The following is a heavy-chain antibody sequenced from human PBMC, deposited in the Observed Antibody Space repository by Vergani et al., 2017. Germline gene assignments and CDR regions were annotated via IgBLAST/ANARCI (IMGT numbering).Heavy chain of an antibody. D-gene: IGHD2-15*01. CDR2: ISWNSGSI. Sequence: EVQLVESGGGLVQPGRSLRLSCAASGFTFDDYAMHWVRQAPGKGLEWVSGISWNSGSIGYADSVKGRFTISRDNAKNSLYLQMNSLRAEDTALYYCAKGGSGGFSYYFDYWGQGTLVTVSS. V-gene: IGHV3-9*01. CDR1: GFTFDDYA. CDR3: AKGGSGGFSYYFDY. J-gene: IGHJ4*02.